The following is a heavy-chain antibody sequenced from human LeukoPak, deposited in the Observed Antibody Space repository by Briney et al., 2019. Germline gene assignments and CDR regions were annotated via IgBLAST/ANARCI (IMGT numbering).Heavy chain of an antibody. D-gene: IGHD3-10*01. CDR3: AKDPYYYGSGRRKDTYYFDY. J-gene: IGHJ4*02. V-gene: IGHV3-23*01. CDR2: ISTSGRT. Sequence: SGGSLRLSCAASGFTFNSHAINWVRQAPGKGLEWVSGISTSGRTYYADSVKGRFTISRDNSKNTLYLQMNSLRAEDTAVYYCAKDPYYYGSGRRKDTYYFDYWGQGTLVTVSS. CDR1: GFTFNSHA.